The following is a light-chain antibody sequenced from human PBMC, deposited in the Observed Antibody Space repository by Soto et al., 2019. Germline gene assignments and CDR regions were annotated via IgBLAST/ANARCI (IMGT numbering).Light chain of an antibody. Sequence: QSALTQPASVSGSPGQSITISCTGTNSDVGGYNYVSRYQQRPGKAPKLIISEVSARPSGVSNRFSGSKSGNTASLTISGLQAEDAADYFCSSYTSRSTLVFGVGTKLTVL. CDR2: EVS. CDR3: SSYTSRSTLV. J-gene: IGLJ3*02. V-gene: IGLV2-14*01. CDR1: NSDVGGYNY.